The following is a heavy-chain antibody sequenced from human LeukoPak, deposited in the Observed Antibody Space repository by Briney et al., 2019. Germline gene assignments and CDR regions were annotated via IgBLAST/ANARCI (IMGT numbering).Heavy chain of an antibody. D-gene: IGHD1-26*01. CDR2: ISSSGTYI. V-gene: IGHV3-21*01. J-gene: IGHJ4*02. CDR3: VRDRGSYRPIDY. CDR1: GFILSSYW. Sequence: GGSLRLSCAGSGFILSSYWLHWVRQVPGKGLVWVSSISSSGTYIYYRDSVKGRFTISRDNAENSLYLEMNSLRVEDTAIYYCVRDRGSYRPIDYWGQGTLVTVSS.